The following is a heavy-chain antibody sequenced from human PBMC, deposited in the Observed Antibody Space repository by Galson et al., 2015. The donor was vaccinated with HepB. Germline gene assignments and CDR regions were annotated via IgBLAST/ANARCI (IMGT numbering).Heavy chain of an antibody. CDR1: GFTFSGSA. V-gene: IGHV3-73*01. J-gene: IGHJ4*02. Sequence: SLRLSCAASGFTFSGSAIHWVRQASGKGPEWVGRIRSKANNYATSYVPSLKGRFTISRDDSKNMAYLHMKSLKTEDTAVYYCTRLGDVSGYSSSWGQGTLVTVSS. CDR3: TRLGDVSGYSSS. CDR2: IRSKANNYAT. D-gene: IGHD6-13*01.